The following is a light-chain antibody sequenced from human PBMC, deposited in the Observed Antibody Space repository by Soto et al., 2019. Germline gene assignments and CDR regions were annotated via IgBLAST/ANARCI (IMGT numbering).Light chain of an antibody. CDR1: LSVSSSY. V-gene: IGKV3-20*01. Sequence: EIVLTQSPGTLSLSPGEWATLSCRARLSVSSSYLAWYQQKPGQAPRLLIYGASSRATGIPDRFSGSGSGTDFTLTISRPEPEDFAVYYCQQYGSSPPNTFGQGTKLEIK. CDR3: QQYGSSPPNT. J-gene: IGKJ2*01. CDR2: GAS.